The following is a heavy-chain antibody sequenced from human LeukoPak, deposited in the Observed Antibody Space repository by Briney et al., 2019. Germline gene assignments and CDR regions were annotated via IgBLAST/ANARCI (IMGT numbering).Heavy chain of an antibody. CDR3: ARAHTRSGGSWGYMSDFDY. J-gene: IGHJ4*02. Sequence: EGSLRLSCAASGFTFSSYSMNWVRQAPGKGLEWVSSISSSSSYIYYADSVKGRFTISRDNAKNSLYLQMNSLRAEDTAVYYCARAHTRSGGSWGYMSDFDYWGQGTLVTVSS. CDR2: ISSSSSYI. D-gene: IGHD2-15*01. CDR1: GFTFSSYS. V-gene: IGHV3-21*01.